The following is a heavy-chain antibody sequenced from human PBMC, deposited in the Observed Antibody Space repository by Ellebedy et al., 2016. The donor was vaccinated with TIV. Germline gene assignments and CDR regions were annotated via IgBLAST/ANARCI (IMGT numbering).Heavy chain of an antibody. CDR1: QFTFSSYG. CDR2: ISYDGRNK. V-gene: IGHV3-30*18. CDR3: AKDGAPDGAFDI. Sequence: GGSLRLSCAASQFTFSSYGVHWVRQAPGKGLEWVAVISYDGRNKFYADSVKGRFTISRDNSKNTLYLQMNSLRAEDTAVYYCAKDGAPDGAFDIWGQGTMVTVSS. J-gene: IGHJ3*02.